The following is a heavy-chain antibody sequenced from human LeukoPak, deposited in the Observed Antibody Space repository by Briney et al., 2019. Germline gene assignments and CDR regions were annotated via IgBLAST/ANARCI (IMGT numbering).Heavy chain of an antibody. CDR3: AREPVAVPVAFKVDGMDV. Sequence: ASVKVSCKATGYTFTSHYMHWVRQAPGQGLEWMGIINPSGGSTSYAQKFQGSVTMTRDTSTSTVYMELSSLRSEDTAVYYCAREPVAVPVAFKVDGMDVWGQGTTVTVSS. D-gene: IGHD2-2*01. V-gene: IGHV1-46*01. J-gene: IGHJ6*02. CDR2: INPSGGST. CDR1: GYTFTSHY.